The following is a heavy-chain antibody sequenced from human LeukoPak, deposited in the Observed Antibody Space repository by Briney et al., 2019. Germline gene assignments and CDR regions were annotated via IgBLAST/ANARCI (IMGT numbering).Heavy chain of an antibody. V-gene: IGHV4-34*01. Sequence: SETLSLTCAVYGGSFSDYFWSWIRQPPGKGLEWVGEISHSGSTTYNPSLRSRVTISGDTSKKQFSLKLSSVTAADTAVYYCVTYYYGSSAPKRNYWGQGILVTVSS. CDR3: VTYYYGSSAPKRNY. CDR2: ISHSGST. D-gene: IGHD3-22*01. CDR1: GGSFSDYF. J-gene: IGHJ4*02.